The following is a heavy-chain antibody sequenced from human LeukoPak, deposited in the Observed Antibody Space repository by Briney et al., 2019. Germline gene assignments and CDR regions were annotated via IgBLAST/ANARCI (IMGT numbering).Heavy chain of an antibody. V-gene: IGHV4-34*01. CDR2: INHSGST. D-gene: IGHD2-2*01. J-gene: IGHJ5*02. Sequence: KPSETLSLTCAVYGGSFSGYYWSWIRQPPGKGLEWIGEINHSGSTNYNPSLKSRVTISVDTSKNQFSLKLSSVTAADTAVYYCARREDIVVVPATNNWFDPWGQGTLVTVSS. CDR1: GGSFSGYY. CDR3: ARREDIVVVPATNNWFDP.